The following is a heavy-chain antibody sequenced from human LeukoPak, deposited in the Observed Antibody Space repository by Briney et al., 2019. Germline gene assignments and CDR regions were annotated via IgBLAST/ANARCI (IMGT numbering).Heavy chain of an antibody. Sequence: ASVKVSCKASGYSFISYGISWVRRAPGQGLEWMGWTSPYNGNTNYAQKVQGRVTMTTDTSTSTAYMELRSLRSDDTAVYYCARDPSSYYFDYWGQGTLVTVSS. J-gene: IGHJ4*02. D-gene: IGHD1-26*01. CDR3: ARDPSSYYFDY. V-gene: IGHV1-18*01. CDR2: TSPYNGNT. CDR1: GYSFISYG.